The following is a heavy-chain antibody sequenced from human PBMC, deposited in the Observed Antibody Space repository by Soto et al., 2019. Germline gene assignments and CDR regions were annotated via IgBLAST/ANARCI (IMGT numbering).Heavy chain of an antibody. D-gene: IGHD3-10*01. Sequence: SETLSLTCTVSGGSIRSYYWSWIRQPPGKGLEWIGYIYYSGSTNYNPSLKSRVTISLDRSTKQFSLRLSSATAADTAMYHCVRQGIGLLHGLVDFWGRGTTVTVSS. CDR1: GGSIRSYY. J-gene: IGHJ6*02. V-gene: IGHV4-59*08. CDR3: VRQGIGLLHGLVDF. CDR2: IYYSGST.